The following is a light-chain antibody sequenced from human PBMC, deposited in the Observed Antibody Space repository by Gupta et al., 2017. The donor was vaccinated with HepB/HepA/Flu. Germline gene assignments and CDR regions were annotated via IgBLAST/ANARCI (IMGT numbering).Light chain of an antibody. V-gene: IGLV1-40*01. Sequence: QSALTQPPSVSGTPGQTVTLPCTGSSSIIGPDYDIHWYQQLPGAAPKLLIHGNTRRPSGVPDRFSGSKSGNTATLVITGLQAEDEAYYYCQTYDNNLSGAFGGGTKLTVL. J-gene: IGLJ2*01. CDR3: QTYDNNLSGA. CDR1: SSIIGPDYD. CDR2: GNT.